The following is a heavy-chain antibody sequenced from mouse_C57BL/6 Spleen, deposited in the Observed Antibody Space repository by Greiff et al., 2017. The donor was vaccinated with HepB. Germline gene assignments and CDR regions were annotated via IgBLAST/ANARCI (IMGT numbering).Heavy chain of an antibody. CDR2: IDPSDSYT. Sequence: VQLQQPGAELVKPGASVKLSCKASGYTFTSYWMQWVKQRPGQGLEWIGEIDPSDSYTNYNQKFKGKATLTVDTSSSTAYMQLSSLTSEDSAVYYCESERGHYYGSSYGYWGQGTTLTVSS. D-gene: IGHD1-1*01. CDR3: ESERGHYYGSSYGY. J-gene: IGHJ2*01. V-gene: IGHV1-50*01. CDR1: GYTFTSYW.